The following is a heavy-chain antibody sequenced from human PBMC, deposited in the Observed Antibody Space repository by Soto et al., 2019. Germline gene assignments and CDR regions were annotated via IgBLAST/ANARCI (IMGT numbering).Heavy chain of an antibody. J-gene: IGHJ4*02. D-gene: IGHD3-22*01. V-gene: IGHV3-23*01. CDR2: ISGSGGST. Sequence: GSLRLSCAASGFTFSSYAMSWVRQAPGKGLEWVSAISGSGGSTYYADSVKGRFTISRDNSKNTLYLQMNSLRAEDTAVYYCAKDPRGVVVIDYWGQGTLVTVSS. CDR1: GFTFSSYA. CDR3: AKDPRGVVVIDY.